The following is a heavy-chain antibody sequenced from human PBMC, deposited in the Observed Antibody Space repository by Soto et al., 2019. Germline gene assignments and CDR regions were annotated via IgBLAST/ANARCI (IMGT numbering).Heavy chain of an antibody. J-gene: IGHJ4*02. CDR1: GYSFINYY. CDR2: FNPTSGST. CDR3: ARDLAAGDY. V-gene: IGHV1-46*01. D-gene: IGHD6-13*01. Sequence: QVQLVQSGAEVKKPGASVKLSCKASGYSFINYYIHWVRQAPGQGLEWMGIFNPTSGSTNYAQKFQGSVTLTMDTSTRTVYMELSSLRFDDTALDYCARDLAAGDYWGQGTLVTVSS.